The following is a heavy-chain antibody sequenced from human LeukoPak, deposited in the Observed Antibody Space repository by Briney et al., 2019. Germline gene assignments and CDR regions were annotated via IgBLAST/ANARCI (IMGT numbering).Heavy chain of an antibody. V-gene: IGHV3-30*19. CDR2: ISYDGSNK. Sequence: GGSLRLSCAASGFTFSSYGMHWVRQAPGKGLEWVAVISYDGSNKYYADSVKGRFTISRDNSRNTLYLQMNSLRAEDTAVYYCARVGVSWYSYGHYDYWGQGTLVTVSS. D-gene: IGHD5-18*01. CDR3: ARVGVSWYSYGHYDY. J-gene: IGHJ4*02. CDR1: GFTFSSYG.